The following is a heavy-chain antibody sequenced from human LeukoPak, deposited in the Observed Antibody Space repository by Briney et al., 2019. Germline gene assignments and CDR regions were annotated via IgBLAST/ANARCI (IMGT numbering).Heavy chain of an antibody. CDR2: IYYSGST. D-gene: IGHD3-16*01. V-gene: IGHV4-39*01. CDR1: GGSISSTSYY. Sequence: PSETLSLTCTVSGGSISSTSYYWGWIRQPPGKGLEWIGSIYYSGSTYYNPSLKSRVTISVDTSKNQFSLKLSPVTAADTAVYYCAREIAPGVMAFDIWGQGTMVTVSS. CDR3: AREIAPGVMAFDI. J-gene: IGHJ3*02.